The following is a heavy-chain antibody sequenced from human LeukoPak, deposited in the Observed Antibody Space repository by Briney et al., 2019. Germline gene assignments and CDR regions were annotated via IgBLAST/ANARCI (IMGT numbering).Heavy chain of an antibody. CDR1: GFTFSSYG. CDR2: ISYDGSNK. J-gene: IGHJ6*02. V-gene: IGHV3-30*18. Sequence: GRSLRLSCAASGFTFSSYGMHWVRQAPGKGLEWVAVISYDGSNKYYADSVKGRFTISRDNSKNTLYLQMNSLRAEDTAVYYCAKDLQRVTTVTIGYYYYGMDVWGQGTTVTVSS. D-gene: IGHD4-17*01. CDR3: AKDLQRVTTVTIGYYYYGMDV.